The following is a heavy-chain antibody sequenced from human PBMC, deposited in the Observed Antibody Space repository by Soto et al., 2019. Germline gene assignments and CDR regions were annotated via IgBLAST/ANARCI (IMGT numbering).Heavy chain of an antibody. CDR2: IIPIFGTA. V-gene: IGHV1-69*13. CDR3: ARDARDGYNSYY. J-gene: IGHJ4*02. Sequence: SVKVSCKASGGTFSSYAISWVRQAPGQGLEWMGGIIPIFGTANYAQKFQGRVTITADESTSTAYMELSSLRSEDTAVYYCARDARDGYNSYYWGQGTLVTVYS. CDR1: GGTFSSYA. D-gene: IGHD5-12*01.